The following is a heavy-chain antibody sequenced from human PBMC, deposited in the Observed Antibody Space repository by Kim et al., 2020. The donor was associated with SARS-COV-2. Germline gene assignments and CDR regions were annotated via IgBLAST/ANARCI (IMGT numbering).Heavy chain of an antibody. V-gene: IGHV1-18*04. J-gene: IGHJ4*02. D-gene: IGHD3-10*01. CDR3: ARDHTTMLRGAAYY. CDR1: GYTFTNYG. CDR2: ISTKNGNI. Sequence: ASVKVSCKASGYTFTNYGINWVRQAPGQGLEWMGWISTKNGNINHAQNLQGRVTITTDTSTGTAYMELRSLRSDDTAFYYCARDHTTMLRGAAYYWGQGTLVTVPS.